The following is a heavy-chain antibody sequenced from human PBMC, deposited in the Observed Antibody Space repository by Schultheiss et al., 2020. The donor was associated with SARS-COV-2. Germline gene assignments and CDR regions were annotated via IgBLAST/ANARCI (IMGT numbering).Heavy chain of an antibody. Sequence: SETLSLTCTVSGVSISSYCWNWIRQSPGKGLEWIGFIHDSGSTNYNPSLKSRVTISVDTSKNQFSLKLTSVIAADTAVYYCARRRSDGNWWLDTWGQGTLVTVSS. J-gene: IGHJ5*02. CDR3: ARRRSDGNWWLDT. CDR2: IHDSGST. CDR1: GVSISSYC. D-gene: IGHD2-8*02. V-gene: IGHV4-59*08.